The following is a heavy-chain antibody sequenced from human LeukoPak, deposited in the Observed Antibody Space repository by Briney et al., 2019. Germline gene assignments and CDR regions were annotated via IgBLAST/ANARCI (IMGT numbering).Heavy chain of an antibody. D-gene: IGHD3-3*01. CDR3: AKSDDFWSGYYERRYFDY. CDR2: ISGGGGST. V-gene: IGHV3-23*01. Sequence: PGGSLRLSCAASGFTFSSYAMSWVRQAPGKGLEWVSAISGGGGSTYYADSVKGRFTISRDNSKNTLYLQMNSLRAEDTAVYYCAKSDDFWSGYYERRYFDYWGQGTLVTVSS. J-gene: IGHJ4*02. CDR1: GFTFSSYA.